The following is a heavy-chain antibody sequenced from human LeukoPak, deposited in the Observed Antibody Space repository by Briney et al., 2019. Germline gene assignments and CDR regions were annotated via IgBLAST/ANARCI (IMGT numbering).Heavy chain of an antibody. D-gene: IGHD3-3*01. V-gene: IGHV3-30*03. CDR1: GFTFSNYG. CDR2: ISPDEGNK. Sequence: GGSLRLSCTASGFTFSNYGIHWVRQAPGKGLECVAVISPDEGNKYYVDSVKGRFTISRDNSKNTVYLQMSSLRAEDTAVYYCARVVSDFWSGYHIPPGWFDPWGQGTLVTVSS. J-gene: IGHJ5*02. CDR3: ARVVSDFWSGYHIPPGWFDP.